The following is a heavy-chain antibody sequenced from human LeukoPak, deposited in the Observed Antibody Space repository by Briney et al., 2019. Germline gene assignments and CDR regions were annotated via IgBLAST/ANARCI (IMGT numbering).Heavy chain of an antibody. CDR3: ARADYELLWFGELLFVLDY. J-gene: IGHJ4*02. CDR2: INHSGST. CDR1: GGSFSGYY. V-gene: IGHV4-34*01. Sequence: SETLSLTCVVYGGSFSGYYWSWIRQPPGKGLEWIGEINHSGSTNYNPSLKSRVTISVDTSKNQFSLKLSSVTAADTAVYYCARADYELLWFGELLFVLDYWGQGTLVTVSS. D-gene: IGHD3-10*01.